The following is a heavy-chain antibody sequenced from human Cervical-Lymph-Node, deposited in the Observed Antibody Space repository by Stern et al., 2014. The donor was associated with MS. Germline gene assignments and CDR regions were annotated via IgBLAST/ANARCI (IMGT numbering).Heavy chain of an antibody. V-gene: IGHV4-61*02. CDR3: ARDRGRYYGSGTYIYYFDY. D-gene: IGHD3-10*01. Sequence: VQLVESGPGLVKPSQTLSLTCTVSGGSVSSGNYYWSWIRQPAGKGLEWIGRISTSGITNYNPSLKSRVTLSVDTSRKQFSLKLTSVTAADTAVYFCARDRGRYYGSGTYIYYFDYWGQGTLVTVS. CDR1: GGSVSSGNYY. J-gene: IGHJ4*02. CDR2: ISTSGIT.